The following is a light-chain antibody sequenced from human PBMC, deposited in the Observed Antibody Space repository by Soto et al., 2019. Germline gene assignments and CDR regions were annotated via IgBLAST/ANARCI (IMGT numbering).Light chain of an antibody. Sequence: QSVLTQPRSVSGSPGQSVTISCTGTSSDVGGYNYVSWYQQHPGKAPKLMSYDVSKRPSGVPDRFSGSKSGNTASLTISGLQAEDEADYYCCSYAGSYVVFGGGTKVTVL. V-gene: IGLV2-11*01. CDR2: DVS. CDR1: SSDVGGYNY. J-gene: IGLJ2*01. CDR3: CSYAGSYVV.